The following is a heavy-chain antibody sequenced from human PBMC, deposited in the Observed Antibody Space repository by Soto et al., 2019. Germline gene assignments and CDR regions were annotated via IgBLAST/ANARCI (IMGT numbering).Heavy chain of an antibody. D-gene: IGHD2-2*01. CDR3: ARLGPSDCSSTSCPTNWFDP. J-gene: IGHJ5*02. Sequence: ASVKVSCKASGYTFTSYYMHWVRQAPGQGLEWMGIINPSGGSTSYAQKFQGRVTMTRDTSTSTVCMELSSLRFEDTAVYYCARLGPSDCSSTSCPTNWFDPWGQGTLVTVSS. CDR2: INPSGGST. CDR1: GYTFTSYY. V-gene: IGHV1-46*03.